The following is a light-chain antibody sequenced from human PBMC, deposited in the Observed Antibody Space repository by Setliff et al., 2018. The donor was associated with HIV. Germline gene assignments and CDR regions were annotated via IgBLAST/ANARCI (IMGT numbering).Light chain of an antibody. V-gene: IGLV1-40*01. CDR3: QSYDDSLSGSRV. CDR1: NSNIGAGYD. J-gene: IGLJ3*02. Sequence: QSVLTQPPSVSGAPGQRVTITCTGSNSNIGAGYDVHWYQQLPGSAPKPLRYGNDNRPPGVPDRFSGSRSATSASLAISGLQAEDEAVYYCQSYDDSLSGSRVFGGGTKVTVL. CDR2: GND.